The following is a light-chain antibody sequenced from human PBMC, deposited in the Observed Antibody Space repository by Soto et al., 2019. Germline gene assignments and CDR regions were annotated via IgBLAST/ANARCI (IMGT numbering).Light chain of an antibody. Sequence: DIVMTQSPDSLAVSLGERATFNCKSSQSVLYSPNNKNYLAWYQQKPGQPPKRIIYWASTRESGVPDRFSGSGSGKDFTLTVSSLQAEDVAVYYCQQYYSAPWTFGQGTKVEI. CDR1: QSVLYSPNNKNY. V-gene: IGKV4-1*01. J-gene: IGKJ1*01. CDR3: QQYYSAPWT. CDR2: WAS.